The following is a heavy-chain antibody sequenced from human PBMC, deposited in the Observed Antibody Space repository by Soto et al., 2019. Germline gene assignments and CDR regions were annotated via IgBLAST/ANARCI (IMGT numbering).Heavy chain of an antibody. D-gene: IGHD1-7*01. V-gene: IGHV4-4*07. CDR1: SGSINSFY. Sequence: PSETLSLTCTVSSGSINSFYLAWIRQPAGKGLEWIGRIHSSGTTNYNPSLSSRVTMSVDPSKNQFSLRLTSVTAADTAVYYCARDRIIGTSYSDYWGQGILVT. CDR2: IHSSGTT. CDR3: ARDRIIGTSYSDY. J-gene: IGHJ4*02.